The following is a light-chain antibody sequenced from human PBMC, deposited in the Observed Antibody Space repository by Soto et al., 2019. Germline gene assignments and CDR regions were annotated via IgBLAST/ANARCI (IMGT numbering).Light chain of an antibody. CDR1: QSISSW. CDR2: KAS. J-gene: IGKJ2*01. CDR3: QQYYSYLYT. Sequence: DIQMTQSPSTLSASVGDRVTITCRASQSISSWLAWYQQKPGKAPKLVIYKASTLETMVPSRFSGSGPGTEFTLTNSTLQPDDFATYYCQQYYSYLYTFGQGTKLEIK. V-gene: IGKV1-5*03.